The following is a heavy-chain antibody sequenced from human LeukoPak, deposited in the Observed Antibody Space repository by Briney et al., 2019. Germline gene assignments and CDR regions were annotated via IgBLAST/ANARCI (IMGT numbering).Heavy chain of an antibody. J-gene: IGHJ3*02. Sequence: PGGSLRLSCAASGFTFSSYDMNWVRQAPGKGLEWVGRIKSKTDGGTTDYAAPVKGRFTISRDDSKNTLYLQMNSLKTEDTAVYYCTTAPHCSGGSCYQAGDAFDIWGQGTMVTVSS. D-gene: IGHD2-15*01. CDR2: IKSKTDGGTT. V-gene: IGHV3-15*01. CDR3: TTAPHCSGGSCYQAGDAFDI. CDR1: GFTFSSYD.